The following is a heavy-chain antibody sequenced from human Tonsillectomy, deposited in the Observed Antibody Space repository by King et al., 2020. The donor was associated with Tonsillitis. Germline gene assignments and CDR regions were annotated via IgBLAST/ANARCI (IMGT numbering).Heavy chain of an antibody. J-gene: IGHJ3*02. CDR1: GFNFGAFW. V-gene: IGHV3-7*01. CDR3: ARDSSPALSGIWYDAFDI. Sequence: VQLVESGGALVQPGGSLRLSCAASGFNFGAFWLTWVRQAPGKGLEWVANIKRDGSQTYYLDSVKGRFTVSRDNAKNSLYLQMNSLRAEDTAVYYCARDSSPALSGIWYDAFDIWGQGTMVTVSS. CDR2: IKRDGSQT. D-gene: IGHD2-15*01.